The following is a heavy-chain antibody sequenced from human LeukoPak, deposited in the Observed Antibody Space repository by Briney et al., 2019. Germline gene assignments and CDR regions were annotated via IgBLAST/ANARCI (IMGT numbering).Heavy chain of an antibody. CDR2: IYYSGST. V-gene: IGHV4-38-2*02. J-gene: IGHJ5*02. CDR3: ARARITMVRGVIGWFDP. Sequence: SETLSLTCTVSGDSFRGYYWSWIRQAAGKGLEWIGSIYYSGSTYYNPSLKSRVTISVDTSKNQFSLKLSSVTAADTAVYYRARARITMVRGVIGWFDPWGQGTLVTVSS. CDR1: GDSFRGYY. D-gene: IGHD3-10*01.